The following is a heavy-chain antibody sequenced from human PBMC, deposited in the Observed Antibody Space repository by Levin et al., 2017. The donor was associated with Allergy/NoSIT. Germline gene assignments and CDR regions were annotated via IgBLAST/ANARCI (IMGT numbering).Heavy chain of an antibody. CDR1: GYTFTGYY. D-gene: IGHD3-3*01. Sequence: GASVKVSCKASGYTFTGYYMHWVRQAPGQGLEWMGRINPNSGGTNYAQKFQGRVTMTRDTSISTAYMELSRLRSDDTAVYYCARDRLYDFWSGPAKSVNEYYYYGMDVWGQGTTVTVSS. J-gene: IGHJ6*02. V-gene: IGHV1-2*06. CDR2: INPNSGGT. CDR3: ARDRLYDFWSGPAKSVNEYYYYGMDV.